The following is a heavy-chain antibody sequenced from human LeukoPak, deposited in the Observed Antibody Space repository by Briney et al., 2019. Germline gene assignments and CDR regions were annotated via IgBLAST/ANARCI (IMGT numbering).Heavy chain of an antibody. CDR2: ISWNSGSI. V-gene: IGHV3-9*01. D-gene: IGHD3-3*01. J-gene: IGHJ6*03. CDR1: GFTFDDYA. Sequence: GGSLILSCAASGFTFDDYAMHWVRQAPGKGLEWVSGISWNSGSIGYADSVKGRFTISRDNAKNSLYLQMNSLRAEDTAVYYCARGDRDLLDYYYYMDVWGKGTTVTISS. CDR3: ARGDRDLLDYYYYMDV.